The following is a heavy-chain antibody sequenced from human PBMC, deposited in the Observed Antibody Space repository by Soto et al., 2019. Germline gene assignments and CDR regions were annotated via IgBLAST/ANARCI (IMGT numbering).Heavy chain of an antibody. J-gene: IGHJ4*02. CDR2: ISGSGGST. CDR1: GFTFSSYA. D-gene: IGHD3-10*01. V-gene: IGHV3-23*01. Sequence: EVQLLESGGGLVQPGGSLRLSCAASGFTFSSYAMSWVRQAPGKGLEWVSAISGSGGSTYYADSVKGRFTISRDNSKNTLYLQMNSLRAEDTAVYYCAKDRMVRGVIPTCVVYWGQGTLVTVSS. CDR3: AKDRMVRGVIPTCVVY.